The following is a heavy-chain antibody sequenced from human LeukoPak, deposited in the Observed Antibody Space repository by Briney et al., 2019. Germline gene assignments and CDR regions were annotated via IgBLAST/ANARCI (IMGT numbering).Heavy chain of an antibody. CDR1: GYTFTDYA. CDR2: INASNGKR. D-gene: IGHD4-17*01. J-gene: IGHJ4*02. V-gene: IGHV1-3*01. Sequence: ASVKVSCKTSGYTFTDYAVKWVRHAPGQRLEWMGWINASNGKRKNSKKFQDRVTITMDTSATTAYLDLNSLRSEDTAVYYCARARWTSTVTTYYLDYWVQGTLVTVSS. CDR3: ARARWTSTVTTYYLDY.